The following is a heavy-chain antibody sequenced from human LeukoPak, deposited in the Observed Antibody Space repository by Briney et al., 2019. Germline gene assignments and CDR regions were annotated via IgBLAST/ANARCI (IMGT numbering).Heavy chain of an antibody. CDR2: IWSDGSNK. V-gene: IGHV3-33*01. CDR1: GLSFSDYG. D-gene: IGHD6-13*01. CDR3: ASAAGPFDH. Sequence: GRFLRLSCVVSGLSFSDYGMHWVRQAPGKGLEWVAVIWSDGSNKYYADSVKGRFTISRDNSKNTVYLQMNTLRADDTAVYFCASAAGPFDHWGQGTLVTVSS. J-gene: IGHJ4*02.